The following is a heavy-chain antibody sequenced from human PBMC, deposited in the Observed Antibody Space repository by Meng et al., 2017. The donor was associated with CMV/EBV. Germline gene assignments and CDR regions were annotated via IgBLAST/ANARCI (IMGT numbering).Heavy chain of an antibody. Sequence: SETLSLTCTVSGGSISSSSYYWGWIRQPPGKGLEWIGSIYYSGSTYYNPSLKSRVTISVDTSKNQFSLKLSSVTAADTAVYYCARPDHLGWFDPWGQGTLVTVSS. CDR1: GGSISSSSYY. CDR3: ARPDHLGWFDP. CDR2: IYYSGST. V-gene: IGHV4-39*07. D-gene: IGHD1-14*01. J-gene: IGHJ5*02.